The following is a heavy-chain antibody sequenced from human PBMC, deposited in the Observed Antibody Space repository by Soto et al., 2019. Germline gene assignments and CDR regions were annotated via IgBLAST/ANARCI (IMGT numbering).Heavy chain of an antibody. V-gene: IGHV1-46*04. CDR3: ARGSAYCSGGSCYSGGDY. J-gene: IGHJ4*02. D-gene: IGHD2-15*01. Sequence: QVQLVQSGAEVKKPGASVKVSCKASGYTFTSYYMHWVRQAPGQGLEWMGIINPSGGSPSYAQKLQGRVTMTRDTSTRTVYMELSSLRSEDTAVYYWARGSAYCSGGSCYSGGDYWGQGTLVTVSS. CDR2: INPSGGSP. CDR1: GYTFTSYY.